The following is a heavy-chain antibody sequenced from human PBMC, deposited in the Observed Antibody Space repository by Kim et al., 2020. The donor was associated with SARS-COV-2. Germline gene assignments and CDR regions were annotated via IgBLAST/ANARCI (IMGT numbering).Heavy chain of an antibody. CDR2: IFWSGKS. D-gene: IGHD2-21*02. CDR3: SRGGASPVTPFYYSDL. Sequence: SETLSLTCRVSGGSINSGGLAWSWIRQAPGKGPEWIGYIFWSGKSHHNAALNRRVTLSVQGSKNQFTHQLRPVTAADTAVYFCSRGGASPVTPFYYSDL. V-gene: IGHV4-30-2*01. J-gene: IGHJ2*01. CDR1: GGSINSGGLA.